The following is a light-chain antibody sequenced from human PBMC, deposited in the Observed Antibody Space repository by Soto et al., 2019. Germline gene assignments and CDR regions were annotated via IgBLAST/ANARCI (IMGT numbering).Light chain of an antibody. V-gene: IGKV1-33*01. CDR2: GAS. CDR1: EDIRTS. Sequence: DIQMTQSPSSLSASVGARVSITCQASEDIRTSLSWFQHKPGRAPKLLIYGASYLETGVPSRFRGSGSGTDFPLTISILQPEDIATYYCQHYNNLPPFTFGPGTIVDIK. CDR3: QHYNNLPPFT. J-gene: IGKJ3*01.